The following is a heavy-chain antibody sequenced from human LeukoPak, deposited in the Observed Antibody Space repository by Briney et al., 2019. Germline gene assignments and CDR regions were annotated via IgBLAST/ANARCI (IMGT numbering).Heavy chain of an antibody. V-gene: IGHV3-7*01. D-gene: IGHD2-2*01. CDR3: ARMSSYCDY. J-gene: IGHJ4*02. Sequence: GGSLRLSCVASGFTFSSHHMKWVRQTPGKGLESVATIKPDGSEKYYVDSVKGRFTISRDNAKSSLYLQMNSLRADDTGVYFCARMSSYCDYWGQGTLVTVSS. CDR1: GFTFSSHH. CDR2: IKPDGSEK.